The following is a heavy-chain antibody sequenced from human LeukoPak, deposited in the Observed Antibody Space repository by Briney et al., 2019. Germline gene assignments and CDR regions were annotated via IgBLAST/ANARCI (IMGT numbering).Heavy chain of an antibody. Sequence: GGSLRLSCAASGFTFSKYWLHWLSQAPGKGLVWVSRINPDDKSASYADSVKGRFTIARDNSKNTLYLQMNSLRAEDTAVYYCAKLLAGETFDYWGQGTLVTVSS. CDR1: GFTFSKYW. J-gene: IGHJ4*02. V-gene: IGHV3-74*01. D-gene: IGHD7-27*01. CDR3: AKLLAGETFDY. CDR2: INPDDKSA.